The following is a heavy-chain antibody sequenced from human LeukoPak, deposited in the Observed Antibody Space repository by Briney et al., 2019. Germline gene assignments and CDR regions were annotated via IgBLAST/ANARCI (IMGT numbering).Heavy chain of an antibody. V-gene: IGHV4-39*01. CDR2: IYYSGST. CDR1: GGSISSSSYS. J-gene: IGHJ4*02. CDR3: ARAVAAPYYFDY. D-gene: IGHD6-19*01. Sequence: PSETLSLTCTVSGGSISSSSYSWGWIRQPPGKGLEWIGSIYYSGSTYYNPSLKSRVTISVDTSKNQFSLKLSSVTAADTAVYYCARAVAAPYYFDYWGQGTLVTVSS.